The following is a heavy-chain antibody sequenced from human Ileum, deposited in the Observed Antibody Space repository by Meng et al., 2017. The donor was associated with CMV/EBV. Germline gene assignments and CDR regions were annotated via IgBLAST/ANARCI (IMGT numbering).Heavy chain of an antibody. V-gene: IGHV4-4*02. Sequence: QVQLQESGPGLVKPSGTLSLTCGVSGLSISSNYWWTWVRQPPGKGLEWIGESDHSWNNYYNPSLKSRVTISVDKSKNRFSLKVNSVTAADTAVYYCATVRGGCSRTSCYHENWSQGTLVTISS. CDR3: ATVRGGCSRTSCYHEN. J-gene: IGHJ4*02. CDR2: SDHSWNN. CDR1: GLSISSNYW. D-gene: IGHD2-2*01.